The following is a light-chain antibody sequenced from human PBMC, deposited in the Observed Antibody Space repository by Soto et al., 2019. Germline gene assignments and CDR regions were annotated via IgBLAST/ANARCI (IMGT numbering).Light chain of an antibody. V-gene: IGLV1-40*01. Sequence: QSALTQPPSASGAPGQRVTISCTGSSSNIGAGYDAHWFQQVPGTAPKLLIYGSTNRPSGVPDRFSGSKSGTSASLAITGLQAEDEADYYCQSYDSSLGGNYVFGTGTKVTVL. J-gene: IGLJ1*01. CDR3: QSYDSSLGGNYV. CDR1: SSNIGAGYD. CDR2: GST.